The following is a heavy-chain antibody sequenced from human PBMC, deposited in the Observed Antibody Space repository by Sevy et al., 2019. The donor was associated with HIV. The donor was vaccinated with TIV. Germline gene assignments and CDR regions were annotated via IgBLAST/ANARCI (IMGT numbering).Heavy chain of an antibody. J-gene: IGHJ3*02. CDR1: GGSINSDH. CDR3: ARRHDFDI. CDR2: VYYTGGT. V-gene: IGHV4-59*08. Sequence: SETLSLTYTVSGGSINSDHWNWIRQPPGKGLEGIGYVYYTGGTNYNPSLKNRVTISVDRTQNQFSLKLTSVTAADTAVYYCARRHDFDIWGQGTMVTVSS.